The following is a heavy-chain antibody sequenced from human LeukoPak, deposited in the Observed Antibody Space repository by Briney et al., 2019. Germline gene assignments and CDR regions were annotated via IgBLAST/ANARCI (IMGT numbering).Heavy chain of an antibody. CDR2: NYSGGGL. CDR1: GFTSSCWY. Sequence: GGSLILCCVVSGFTSSCWYMRGVRQAAGGGLEWGLVNYSGGGLCYAASVKGRFTISRDNSKNTLYLQMNSLRAEDTAVYYCARDKIGVVTTAFDIWGQGTMVTVSS. CDR3: ARDKIGVVTTAFDI. J-gene: IGHJ3*02. D-gene: IGHD3-3*01. V-gene: IGHV3-66*02.